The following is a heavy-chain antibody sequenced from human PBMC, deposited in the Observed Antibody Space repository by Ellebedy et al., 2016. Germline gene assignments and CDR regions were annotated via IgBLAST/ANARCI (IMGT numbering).Heavy chain of an antibody. CDR2: IYPGDSDT. CDR3: ASHPGSELGIYDSIKSDAFDI. Sequence: GESLKISXKGSGYSFTSYWIGWVRQMPGKGLEWMGIIYPGDSDTRFSPSFQGQVTISADKSISTAYLQWSSLKASDTAMYYCASHPGSELGIYDSIKSDAFDIWGQGTMVTVSS. CDR1: GYSFTSYW. J-gene: IGHJ3*02. D-gene: IGHD3-22*01. V-gene: IGHV5-51*01.